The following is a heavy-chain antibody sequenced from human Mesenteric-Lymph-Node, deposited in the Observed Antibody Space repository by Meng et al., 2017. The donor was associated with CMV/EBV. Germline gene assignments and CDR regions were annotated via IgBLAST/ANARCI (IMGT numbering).Heavy chain of an antibody. J-gene: IGHJ5*02. Sequence: CQVTGYTFFGYGIHWVRQAPGQRLEWMGWINAGNGDTDYSQNFQDRVTITRDTSAGTVYMELSGLTSEDTAVYFCARGLLPPIWLDPWGQGTLVTVSS. CDR2: INAGNGDT. CDR1: GYTFFGYG. V-gene: IGHV1-3*01. D-gene: IGHD2/OR15-2a*01. CDR3: ARGLLPPIWLDP.